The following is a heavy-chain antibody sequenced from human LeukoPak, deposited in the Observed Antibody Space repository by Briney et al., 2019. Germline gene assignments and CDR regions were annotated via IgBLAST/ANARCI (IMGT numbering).Heavy chain of an antibody. D-gene: IGHD3-22*01. CDR1: GGSFSGYY. CDR3: ARDYYDSSGYTYYYGMDV. CDR2: INHSGST. J-gene: IGHJ6*02. V-gene: IGHV4-34*01. Sequence: SETLSLTCAVYGGSFSGYYWSWIRQPPGKGLEWIGEINHSGSTNYNPSLKSRVTISVDTSKNQFSLKLSSVTAADTAVYYCARDYYDSSGYTYYYGMDVWGQGTTVTVSS.